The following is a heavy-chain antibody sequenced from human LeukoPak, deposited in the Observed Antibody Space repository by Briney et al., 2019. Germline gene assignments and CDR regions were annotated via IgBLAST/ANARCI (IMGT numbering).Heavy chain of an antibody. CDR3: ARGYAAKQLPGRFDY. D-gene: IGHD6-13*01. CDR2: IYSGGST. V-gene: IGHV3-66*01. Sequence: GGSLRLSCAASGFTVSSNYMSWVRQAPVKGLERVSVIYSGGSTYYADSVKGRFTISRDNSKNTLYLQMNSLRAEDTAVYYCARGYAAKQLPGRFDYWGQGTLVTVSS. J-gene: IGHJ4*02. CDR1: GFTVSSNY.